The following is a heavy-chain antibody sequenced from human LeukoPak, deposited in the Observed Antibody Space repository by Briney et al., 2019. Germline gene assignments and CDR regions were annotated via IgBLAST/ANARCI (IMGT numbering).Heavy chain of an antibody. CDR2: ISSSGSTI. CDR3: ARDKVDSYGLEYYFDY. V-gene: IGHV3-48*03. J-gene: IGHJ4*02. CDR1: GFTSSSYE. Sequence: PGGSLRLSCAASGFTSSSYEMNWVRQAPGKGLEWVSYISSSGSTIYYADSVKGRFTISRDNAKNSLYLQMNSLRAEDTAVYYCARDKVDSYGLEYYFDYWGQGTLVTVSS. D-gene: IGHD5-18*01.